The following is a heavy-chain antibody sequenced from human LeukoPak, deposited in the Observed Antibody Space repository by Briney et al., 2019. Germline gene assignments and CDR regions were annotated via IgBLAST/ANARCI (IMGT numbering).Heavy chain of an antibody. Sequence: GGSLRLSCAASGFTFVNSWVHWVRHAPGKGLVCVSLINADGSTTTYADSVKGRFTISRDNARNTVSLQMNSLTIEDTAVYYCVVVVEPPDSDGFDVWGQGTMITVPS. CDR2: INADGSTT. D-gene: IGHD1-14*01. V-gene: IGHV3-74*01. CDR1: GFTFVNSW. CDR3: VVVVEPPDSDGFDV. J-gene: IGHJ3*01.